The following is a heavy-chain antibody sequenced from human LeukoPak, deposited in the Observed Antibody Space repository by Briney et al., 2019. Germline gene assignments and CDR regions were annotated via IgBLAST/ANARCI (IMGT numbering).Heavy chain of an antibody. CDR2: ISGSGGST. CDR1: GFTFSSYA. V-gene: IGHV3-23*01. CDR3: AKSDDSSGYYYGIVY. J-gene: IGHJ4*02. D-gene: IGHD3-22*01. Sequence: PGGSLRLSCAASGFTFSSYAMNWVRQAPGKGLEWVSAISGSGGSTYYADSVKGRFTISRDNSKNTLYLQMNSLRAEDTAVYNCAKSDDSSGYYYGIVYRGQGTLVTVSS.